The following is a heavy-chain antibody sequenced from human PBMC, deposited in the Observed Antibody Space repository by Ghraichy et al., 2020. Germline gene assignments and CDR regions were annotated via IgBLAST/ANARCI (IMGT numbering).Heavy chain of an antibody. D-gene: IGHD6-13*01. V-gene: IGHV4-59*08. CDR3: ARHSGTRSSSWYEVSDTGEYGAFDI. CDR1: GGSISSYY. CDR2: IYYSGST. Sequence: SETLSLTCTVSGGSISSYYWSWIRQPPGKGLEWIGYIYYSGSTNYNPSLKSRVTISVDTSKNQFSLKLSSVTAADTAVYYCARHSGTRSSSWYEVSDTGEYGAFDIWGQGTMVTVSS. J-gene: IGHJ3*02.